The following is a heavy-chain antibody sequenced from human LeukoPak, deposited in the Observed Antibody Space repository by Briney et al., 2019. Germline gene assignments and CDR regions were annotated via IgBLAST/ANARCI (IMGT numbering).Heavy chain of an antibody. D-gene: IGHD3-16*01. Sequence: ASVKVSCKASGYTFTSYDIHWVRQAPGQGLEWMGWMNPNSGNTGYAQKFQGRVTMTRNTSISTAYMELSSLRSEDTAVYYFARGPPPQGLSFGELIYRHDAFDIWGERTMVTVSS. CDR3: ARGPPPQGLSFGELIYRHDAFDI. V-gene: IGHV1-8*01. CDR1: GYTFTSYD. J-gene: IGHJ3*02. CDR2: MNPNSGNT.